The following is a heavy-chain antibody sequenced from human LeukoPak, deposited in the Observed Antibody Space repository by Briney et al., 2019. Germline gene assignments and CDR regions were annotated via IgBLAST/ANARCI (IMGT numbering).Heavy chain of an antibody. V-gene: IGHV3-21*01. CDR2: ITSSSTYI. Sequence: GGSLRLSCATSGFTFKSYAMNWVRQAPGKGLEWVSSITSSSTYIYYADSLKGRFTISRDNAKNSLYLQMNSLRAEDTAVYYCARGESGSYYDYWGQGTLVTVSS. CDR3: ARGESGSYYDY. J-gene: IGHJ4*02. D-gene: IGHD1-26*01. CDR1: GFTFKSYA.